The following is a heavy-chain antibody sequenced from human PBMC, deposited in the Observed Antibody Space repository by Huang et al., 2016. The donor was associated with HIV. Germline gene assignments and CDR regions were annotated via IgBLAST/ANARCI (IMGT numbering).Heavy chain of an antibody. CDR3: SRHPFDCYDSTETGALDI. Sequence: EVQLVESGGGLVKPGGSLKLSCAASGSTLSGSAMHWVRPASGRGLQWVGSIRSKINGYATVYSASVKGRCTISRDVSKNTAYLQMNSLKTDDTAVYYCSRHPFDCYDSTETGALDIWGQGTMVTVSS. CDR2: IRSKINGYAT. J-gene: IGHJ3*02. CDR1: GSTLSGSA. D-gene: IGHD3-22*01. V-gene: IGHV3-73*01.